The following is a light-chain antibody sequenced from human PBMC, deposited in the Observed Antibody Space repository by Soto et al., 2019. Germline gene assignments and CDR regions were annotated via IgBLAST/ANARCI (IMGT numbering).Light chain of an antibody. CDR1: QSVTVNS. CDR3: QQFGSSLYT. CDR2: AAS. Sequence: EILLTQSPSTLSLSPGEGVTLSCRASQSVTVNSLAWYQQKPGQAPRLLIYAASTRAAAVPDRFTGSGSGTDFALTISGLEPEDFAVYYCQQFGSSLYTFGQGTKVDI. J-gene: IGKJ2*01. V-gene: IGKV3-20*01.